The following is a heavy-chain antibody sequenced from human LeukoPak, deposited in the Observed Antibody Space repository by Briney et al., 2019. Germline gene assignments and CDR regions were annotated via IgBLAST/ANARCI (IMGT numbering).Heavy chain of an antibody. D-gene: IGHD5-12*01. CDR1: GFTFSSYS. CDR3: ARAVSSGYDFAYYYYYGMDV. Sequence: GGSLRLSCAASGFTFSSYSRNWVRQAPGKGLEWVSSISSSSSYIYYADSVKGRFTISRDNAKNSLCLQMNSLRAEDTAVYYCARAVSSGYDFAYYYYYGMDVWGKGTTVTVSS. J-gene: IGHJ6*04. V-gene: IGHV3-21*01. CDR2: ISSSSSYI.